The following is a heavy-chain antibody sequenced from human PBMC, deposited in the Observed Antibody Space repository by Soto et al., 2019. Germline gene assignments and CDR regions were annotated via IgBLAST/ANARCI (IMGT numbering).Heavy chain of an antibody. CDR1: GFSLSTSGMR. D-gene: IGHD6-13*01. CDR2: TDWDDDK. V-gene: IGHV2-70*04. Sequence: SGPTLVNPTQTLTLTCTFSGFSLSTSGMRVSWIRQPPGKALEWLARTDWDDDKFYSTSLKTRLTISKDTSKNQVVLTMTNLDPVDTATYYCARGGGSSWLDFWGQGTLVTVSS. CDR3: ARGGGSSWLDF. J-gene: IGHJ4*02.